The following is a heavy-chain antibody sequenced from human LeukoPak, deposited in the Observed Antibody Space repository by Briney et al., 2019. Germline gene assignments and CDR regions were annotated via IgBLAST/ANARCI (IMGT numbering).Heavy chain of an antibody. CDR1: GASISSGGYS. CDR2: IYHSGST. D-gene: IGHD2-21*02. V-gene: IGHV4-30-2*01. Sequence: SQTLSLTCAVSGASISSGGYSWSWIRQPPGKGLEWIGYIYHSGSTYYNPSLKSRVTISVDRSKNQFSLKLSSVTAADTAVYYCARGDPSGMDVWGQGTTVTVSS. CDR3: ARGDPSGMDV. J-gene: IGHJ6*02.